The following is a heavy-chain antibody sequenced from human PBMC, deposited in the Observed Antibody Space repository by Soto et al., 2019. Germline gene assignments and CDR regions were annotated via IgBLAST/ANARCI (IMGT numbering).Heavy chain of an antibody. D-gene: IGHD3-22*01. Sequence: SETLSLTCAVYGGSFSGYYWSWIRQPPGKGLEWIGEINHSGSTNYNPSLKSRVTISVGTSKNQFSLKLSSVTAADTAVYYCARKADSSGYYHEYFDYWGQGTLVTVSS. CDR2: INHSGST. CDR1: GGSFSGYY. J-gene: IGHJ4*02. CDR3: ARKADSSGYYHEYFDY. V-gene: IGHV4-34*01.